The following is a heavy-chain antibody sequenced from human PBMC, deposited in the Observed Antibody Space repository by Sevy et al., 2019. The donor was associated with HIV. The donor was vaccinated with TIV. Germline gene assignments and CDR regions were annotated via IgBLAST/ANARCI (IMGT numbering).Heavy chain of an antibody. CDR3: ARDRREELTYGIDV. V-gene: IGHV1-69*13. Sequence: ASVKVSCKASGGTFSSYAISWVRQAPGQGLEWMGGIIPIFGTANYAQKFQGRVTITADEFTSTDYMELSSLRARDTAVYDCARDRREELTYGIDVWGQGTTVTVSS. CDR2: IIPIFGTA. D-gene: IGHD1-7*01. J-gene: IGHJ6*02. CDR1: GGTFSSYA.